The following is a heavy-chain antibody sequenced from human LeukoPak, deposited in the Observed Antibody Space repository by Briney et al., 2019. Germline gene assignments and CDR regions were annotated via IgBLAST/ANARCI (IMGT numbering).Heavy chain of an antibody. D-gene: IGHD2-21*01. CDR3: ARDLWANLFFDY. Sequence: ASVKVSCKASGYTFTSYGISWVRQAPGQGLEWMGWISAYNGNTNYAQMLQGRVTMTTDTSTSTAYMELSSLRSEDTAVYYCARDLWANLFFDYWGQGTLVTVSS. CDR1: GYTFTSYG. CDR2: ISAYNGNT. J-gene: IGHJ4*02. V-gene: IGHV1-18*01.